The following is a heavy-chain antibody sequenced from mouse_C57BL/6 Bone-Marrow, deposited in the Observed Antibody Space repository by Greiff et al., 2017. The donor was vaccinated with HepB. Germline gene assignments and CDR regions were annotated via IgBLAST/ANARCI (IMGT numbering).Heavy chain of an antibody. CDR2: IYPGSGNT. D-gene: IGHD1-1*01. V-gene: IGHV1-84*01. CDR3: ARIYYYGSSSYYYAMDY. Sequence: LVESGPELVKPGASVKISCKASGYTFTDYYINWVKQRPGQVLEWIGWIYPGSGNTKYNEKFKGKATLTVDTSSSTAYMQLRSLTSEDSAVYFCARIYYYGSSSYYYAMDYWGQGTSVTVSS. J-gene: IGHJ4*01. CDR1: GYTFTDYY.